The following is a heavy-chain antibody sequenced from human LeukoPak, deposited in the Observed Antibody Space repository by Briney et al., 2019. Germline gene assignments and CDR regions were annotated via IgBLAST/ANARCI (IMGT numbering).Heavy chain of an antibody. D-gene: IGHD3-10*01. CDR1: GASINSYY. Sequence: SETLSLTCTVSGASINSYYWSWIRQPPGKGLEWVGHIYYLGSTNYNPSLKSRVTISIDTSKNYFSLKLNSVIAADTAVYYCARDRPGSYWYFDLWGRGTLVTVSS. CDR2: IYYLGST. V-gene: IGHV4-59*01. J-gene: IGHJ2*01. CDR3: ARDRPGSYWYFDL.